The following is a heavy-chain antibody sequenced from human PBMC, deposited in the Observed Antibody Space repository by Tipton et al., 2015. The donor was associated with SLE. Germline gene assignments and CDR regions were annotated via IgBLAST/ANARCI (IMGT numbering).Heavy chain of an antibody. Sequence: TLSLTCTVSGGSISSSSYYWGWIRQPPGKGLEWIGSIYYSGSTYYNPSLKRRVTISVDTSKNQFSLKLSSVTAADTAVYYCARDIVVVVAATLGTDRLGAFDIWGQGTMVTVSS. CDR2: IYYSGST. V-gene: IGHV4-39*07. CDR1: GGSISSSSYY. D-gene: IGHD2-15*01. J-gene: IGHJ3*02. CDR3: ARDIVVVVAATLGTDRLGAFDI.